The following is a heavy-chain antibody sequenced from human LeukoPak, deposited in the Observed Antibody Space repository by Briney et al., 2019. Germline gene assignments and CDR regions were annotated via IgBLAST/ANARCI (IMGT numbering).Heavy chain of an antibody. Sequence: SETLPLTCTVSGGSISSYYWSWIRQPPGKGLEWIGYIYYSGSTNYNPSLKSRVTISVDTSKNQFSLKLSSVTAADTAVYYCATYGGNSGGDYWGQGTLVTVSS. CDR1: GGSISSYY. J-gene: IGHJ4*02. CDR3: ATYGGNSGGDY. CDR2: IYYSGST. D-gene: IGHD4-23*01. V-gene: IGHV4-59*08.